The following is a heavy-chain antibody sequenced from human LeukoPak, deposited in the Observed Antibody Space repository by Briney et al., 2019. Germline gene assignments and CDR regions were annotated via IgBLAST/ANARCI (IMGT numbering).Heavy chain of an antibody. CDR2: IYYSGST. J-gene: IGHJ4*02. V-gene: IGHV4-30-4*01. Sequence: QASQTLSLTCTVSGGSISSGDYYWSWLRQPPGKGLGWIGHIYYSGSTYYNPSLKSRLTISVDTSKNQFSLRLSSVTAADTAVYYCARDRGYSYGPFDYWGQGTLVTVSS. CDR3: ARDRGYSYGPFDY. D-gene: IGHD5-18*01. CDR1: GGSISSGDYY.